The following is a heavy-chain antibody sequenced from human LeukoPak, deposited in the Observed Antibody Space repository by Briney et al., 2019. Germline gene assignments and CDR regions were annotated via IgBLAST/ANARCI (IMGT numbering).Heavy chain of an antibody. CDR2: IYNGNT. V-gene: IGHV1-18*01. Sequence: ASVKVSCKPSGYTFTSYGIGWVRQAPGQGLEWMAWIYNGNTNYAQNLQGRVTVTTDTSTTTAYMELRSLRSDDTAVYYCTRDRSTSGSQNYWGRGTLVTVSS. J-gene: IGHJ4*02. CDR1: GYTFTSYG. CDR3: TRDRSTSGSQNY. D-gene: IGHD1-26*01.